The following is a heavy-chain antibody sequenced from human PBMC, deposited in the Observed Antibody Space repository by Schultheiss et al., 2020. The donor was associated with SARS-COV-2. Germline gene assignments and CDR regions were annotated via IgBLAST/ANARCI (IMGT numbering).Heavy chain of an antibody. CDR1: GYSISSGYY. CDR2: IYHSGST. V-gene: IGHV4-38-2*01. Sequence: SETLSLTCAVSGYSISSGYYWGWIRQPPGKGLEWIGSIYHSGSTYYNPSLKSRVTISVDTSKNQFSLKLSSVTAADTAVYYCARHNSGSPPPLDDAFDIWGQGTMVTVSS. CDR3: ARHNSGSPPPLDDAFDI. J-gene: IGHJ3*02. D-gene: IGHD1-26*01.